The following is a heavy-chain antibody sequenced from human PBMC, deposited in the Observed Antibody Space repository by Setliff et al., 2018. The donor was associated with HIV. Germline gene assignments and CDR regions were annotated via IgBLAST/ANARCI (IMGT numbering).Heavy chain of an antibody. V-gene: IGHV4-59*08. CDR2: ISYSGTT. CDR3: ARVGGFFGEARPPPDY. Sequence: SETLSLTCTVSGGSISHYYWNWIRQSPGKGLEWIGFISYSGTTNYNPSLESRVTISIDTSNNQFSLKVSSVTAADTAVYYCARVGGFFGEARPPPDYWGQGALVTVSS. D-gene: IGHD3-10*01. CDR1: GGSISHYY. J-gene: IGHJ4*02.